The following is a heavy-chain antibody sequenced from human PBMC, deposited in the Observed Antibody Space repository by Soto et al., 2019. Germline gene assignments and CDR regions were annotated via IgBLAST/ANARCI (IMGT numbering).Heavy chain of an antibody. J-gene: IGHJ5*02. CDR1: GGSISSYY. D-gene: IGHD6-25*01. Sequence: QVQLQESGPGLVKPSETLSLTCTVSGGSISSYYWSWIRQPPGKGLEWIGYIHYSGSTNYNPSLKSRVPISVDTSKNQFSLKLNSVTAADTAVYYCARPHGGSSGWDNWFDPWGQGTLVTVSS. V-gene: IGHV4-59*01. CDR2: IHYSGST. CDR3: ARPHGGSSGWDNWFDP.